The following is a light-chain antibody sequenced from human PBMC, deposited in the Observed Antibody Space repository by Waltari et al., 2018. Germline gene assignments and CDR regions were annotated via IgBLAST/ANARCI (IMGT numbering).Light chain of an antibody. CDR3: MQAAHAPIT. Sequence: DVVMTQSPLSLPVTPGEPASISCRSSQSLLASNGDNYLNWYLQKPGQSPQVLVYMGSYRASGVPDSFGGSGSGTDFTLKVSRVEAEDVGVYYCMQAAHAPITFGQGTRLELK. V-gene: IGKV2-28*01. CDR1: QSLLASNGDNY. J-gene: IGKJ5*01. CDR2: MGS.